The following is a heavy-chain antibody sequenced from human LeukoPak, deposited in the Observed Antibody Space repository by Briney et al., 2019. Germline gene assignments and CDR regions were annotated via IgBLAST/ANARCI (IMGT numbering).Heavy chain of an antibody. Sequence: PGGSLRLSCAASGFTFDDYGMSWVRQVPGKGLEWVSGIHWNGGSTRYADSVKGQFIISRDNAKNSLYLQVNSLRAEDTALCYCARGDYHGSGRTYFDYWGQGTLVTVSS. D-gene: IGHD3-10*01. CDR2: IHWNGGST. V-gene: IGHV3-20*04. CDR1: GFTFDDYG. CDR3: ARGDYHGSGRTYFDY. J-gene: IGHJ4*02.